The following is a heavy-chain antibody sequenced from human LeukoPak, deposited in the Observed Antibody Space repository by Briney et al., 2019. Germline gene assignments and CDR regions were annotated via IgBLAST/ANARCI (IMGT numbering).Heavy chain of an antibody. Sequence: ASVKVSCKASGYTFTSYGISWVRQAPGQGLEWMGWINTNTGNPTYAQGFTGRFVFSLDTSVSMAYLQISSLKAEDTAVYYCARGVGATWGNWFDPWGQGTLVTVSS. V-gene: IGHV7-4-1*04. CDR3: ARGVGATWGNWFDP. D-gene: IGHD1-26*01. J-gene: IGHJ5*02. CDR1: GYTFTSYG. CDR2: INTNTGNP.